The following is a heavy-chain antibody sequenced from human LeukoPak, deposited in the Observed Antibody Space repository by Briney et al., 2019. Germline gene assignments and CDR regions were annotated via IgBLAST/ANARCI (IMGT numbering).Heavy chain of an antibody. Sequence: SGPTLVKPTQTLTLTCTFSGFSLSTRGVGVGWIRQPPGKALECLSLIYWYDDKRYCPSLKSRPTITKDTSKNTVVLTMTNMDPVDTATYYCARVVGWLQFYWFDPWGQGTLVTVSS. D-gene: IGHD5-24*01. J-gene: IGHJ5*02. CDR1: GFSLSTRGVG. V-gene: IGHV2-5*01. CDR2: IYWYDDK. CDR3: ARVVGWLQFYWFDP.